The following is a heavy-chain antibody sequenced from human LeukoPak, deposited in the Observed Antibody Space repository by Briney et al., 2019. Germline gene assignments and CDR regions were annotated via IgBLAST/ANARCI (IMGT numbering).Heavy chain of an antibody. CDR2: ISSSSSYI. Sequence: GGSLRLSCAASGFTFSSYSMNWVRQAPGKGLEWVSSISSSSSYIYYADSVKGRFTISRDNAKNSLYLQMNSLRAEDTAVYYCARGGSSMIRYFDWSLPGSFDIWGQGTMVTVSS. D-gene: IGHD3-9*01. J-gene: IGHJ3*02. V-gene: IGHV3-21*01. CDR3: ARGGSSMIRYFDWSLPGSFDI. CDR1: GFTFSSYS.